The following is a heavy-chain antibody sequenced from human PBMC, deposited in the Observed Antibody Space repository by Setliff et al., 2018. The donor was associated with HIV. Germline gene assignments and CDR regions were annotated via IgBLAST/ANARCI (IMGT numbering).Heavy chain of an antibody. D-gene: IGHD4-17*01. CDR3: ARGLYGDYGGDLNWLDP. V-gene: IGHV7-4-1*02. CDR1: GYNFENYA. Sequence: ASVKVSCKTSGYNFENYAINWVRQAPGQGLEWMGWINANSGSPTYAQAFTGRFLFSVDTVVATAYLQINNLKTEDTAVCYCARGLYGDYGGDLNWLDPWGHGTRVTVSS. J-gene: IGHJ5*02. CDR2: INANSGSP.